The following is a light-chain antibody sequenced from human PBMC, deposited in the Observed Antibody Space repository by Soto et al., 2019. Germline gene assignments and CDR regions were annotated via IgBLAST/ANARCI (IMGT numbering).Light chain of an antibody. V-gene: IGKV1-39*01. Sequence: DIQMTQSPSSLSASVGDTVTITCRASQTITRHLNWSQKKPGKAPKLLIYAASTLRSGVPSRFSGSGSGTDFTLTISSLQPEDFATYYCQQSDTTPLFTFGPGTKVDIK. J-gene: IGKJ3*01. CDR2: AAS. CDR3: QQSDTTPLFT. CDR1: QTITRH.